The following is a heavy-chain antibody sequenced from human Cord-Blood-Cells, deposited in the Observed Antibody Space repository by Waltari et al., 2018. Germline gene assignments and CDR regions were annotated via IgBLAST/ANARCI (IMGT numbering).Heavy chain of an antibody. D-gene: IGHD2-15*01. Sequence: GLEWIGRINTSGSTNYNPSLKSRVTMSVDTSKNQFSMKLSSVTAADTAVYYCARDGGSGNYYYYMDVWGKGTTVTVSS. CDR3: ARDGGSGNYYYYMDV. V-gene: IGHV4-4*07. J-gene: IGHJ6*03. CDR2: INTSGST.